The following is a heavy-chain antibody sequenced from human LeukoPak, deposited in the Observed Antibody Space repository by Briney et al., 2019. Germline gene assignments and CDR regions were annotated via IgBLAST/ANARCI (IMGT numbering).Heavy chain of an antibody. D-gene: IGHD2-2*01. Sequence: SETLSLTRTVSGGSISSYYWSWIRQPAGKGLEWIGRIYTSGSTNYNPSLKSRVTMSVDTSKNQFSLKLSSVTAADTAVYYCARGPCSSTSCPSRGAFDIWGQGTMVTVSS. J-gene: IGHJ3*02. V-gene: IGHV4-4*07. CDR1: GGSISSYY. CDR3: ARGPCSSTSCPSRGAFDI. CDR2: IYTSGST.